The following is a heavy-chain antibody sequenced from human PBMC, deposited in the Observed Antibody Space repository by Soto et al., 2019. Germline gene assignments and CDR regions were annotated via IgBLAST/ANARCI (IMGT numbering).Heavy chain of an antibody. CDR1: GYTFTSYG. CDR3: ARSPILGKLDY. J-gene: IGHJ4*03. CDR2: IIPIFGTA. D-gene: IGHD1-26*01. V-gene: IGHV1-69*13. Sequence: GASVKVSCKASGYTFTSYGISWVRQAPGQGLEWMGGIIPIFGTANYAQKFQGRVTITADESTSTAYMELSSLRSEDTAVYYCARSPILGKLDYWGQGTMVTVSS.